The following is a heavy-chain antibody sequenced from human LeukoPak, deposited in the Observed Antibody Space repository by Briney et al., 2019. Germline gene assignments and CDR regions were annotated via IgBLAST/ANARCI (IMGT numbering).Heavy chain of an antibody. CDR2: ISSSSSTI. CDR3: ARANWNYVNWFDP. V-gene: IGHV3-48*01. CDR1: GFTFSSYS. Sequence: GGSLRLSCAASGFTFSSYSMNWVRQAPGKGLEWVSYISSSSSTIYYADSVEGRFTISRDNAENSLYLQMNSLRAEDTAVYYCARANWNYVNWFDPWGQGTLVTVSS. J-gene: IGHJ5*02. D-gene: IGHD1-7*01.